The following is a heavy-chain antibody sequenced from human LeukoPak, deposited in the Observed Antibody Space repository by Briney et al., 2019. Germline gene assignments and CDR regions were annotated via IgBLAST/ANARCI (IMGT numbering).Heavy chain of an antibody. CDR2: ISAYNGNT. V-gene: IGHV1-18*01. J-gene: IGHJ6*03. CDR1: GYTFTSYG. Sequence: ASVKVSCKASGYTFTSYGISWVRQAPGQGLEWMGWISAYNGNTNYAQKLQGRVTMTTDTSTSTAYMELRSLRSDDTAVYYCATGPSGSYYYYYYMDVWGKGTTVTVSS. D-gene: IGHD3-10*01. CDR3: ATGPSGSYYYYYYMDV.